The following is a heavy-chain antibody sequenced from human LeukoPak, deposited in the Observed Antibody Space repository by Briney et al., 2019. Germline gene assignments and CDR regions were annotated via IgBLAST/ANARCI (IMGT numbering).Heavy chain of an antibody. J-gene: IGHJ4*02. CDR3: ARVNYDFWSGYSGVGYFDY. CDR1: GFTFSSYA. CDR2: ISYDGSNK. D-gene: IGHD3-3*01. Sequence: GGSLRLSCAASGFTFSSYAMHWVRQAPGKGLEWVAVISYDGSNKYYADSVKGRFTISRDNSKNTLYLQMNSLRAEDTAVYYCARVNYDFWSGYSGVGYFDYWGQGTLVTVSS. V-gene: IGHV3-30*01.